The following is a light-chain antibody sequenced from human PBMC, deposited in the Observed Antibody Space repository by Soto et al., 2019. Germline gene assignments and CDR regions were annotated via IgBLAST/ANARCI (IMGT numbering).Light chain of an antibody. CDR2: VVS. CDR1: SSDVGGYNY. V-gene: IGLV2-14*03. CDR3: SSYTTSNTRQIV. Sequence: QSALTQPASVSGSPGQSITISCTGTSSDVGGYNYVSWYHHHPGKAPKLFIYVVSNRPSGFSILFSGSKSGNTASLTISGLQPEDEADYYCSSYTTSNTRQIVFGTGTKVTVL. J-gene: IGLJ1*01.